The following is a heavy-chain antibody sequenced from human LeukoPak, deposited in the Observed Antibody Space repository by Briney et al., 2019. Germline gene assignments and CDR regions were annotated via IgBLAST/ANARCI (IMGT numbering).Heavy chain of an antibody. CDR2: IKEDGSEK. Sequence: GGSLRLSCAASGFTFATYWMTWVRQAPGKGLEWVANIKEDGSEKDYVDSVKGRFTISRDNAKKSLYLQMSSLRAEDTAVYHCARGRGDYVNDADDFDHWGQGTLVTVSS. CDR3: ARGRGDYVNDADDFDH. J-gene: IGHJ4*02. V-gene: IGHV3-7*03. CDR1: GFTFATYW. D-gene: IGHD4-17*01.